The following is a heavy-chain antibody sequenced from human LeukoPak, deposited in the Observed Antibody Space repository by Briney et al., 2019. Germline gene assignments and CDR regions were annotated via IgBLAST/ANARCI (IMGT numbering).Heavy chain of an antibody. CDR1: GLSFSRYA. Sequence: GGSLRLSCAASGLSFSRYAMHWVRQAPGKGLEYVSAISSNGGSTYYADSVKGRFIISRDNSKNTLNLQMGSLRAEDMAVYYCAREFSNSPDYWGQGTLVTVSS. J-gene: IGHJ4*02. CDR2: ISSNGGST. V-gene: IGHV3-64*02. D-gene: IGHD4-11*01. CDR3: AREFSNSPDY.